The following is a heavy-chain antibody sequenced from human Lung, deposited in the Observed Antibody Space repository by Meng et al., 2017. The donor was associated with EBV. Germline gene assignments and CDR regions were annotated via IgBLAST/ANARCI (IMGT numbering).Heavy chain of an antibody. Sequence: VQLQQSGPGLVKPAQTLSLTGAISGDSVSSNSGAGNWIRQSPSRGLEWLGSTYYRSKYYNDYALSVKSRITINPDTSKNQFSLQLNSVTPEDTAIYYCARDWGDVRGGFDFWGQGTLVTVSS. J-gene: IGHJ4*02. CDR1: GDSVSSNSGA. D-gene: IGHD3-10*02. V-gene: IGHV6-1*01. CDR2: TYYRSKYYN. CDR3: ARDWGDVRGGFDF.